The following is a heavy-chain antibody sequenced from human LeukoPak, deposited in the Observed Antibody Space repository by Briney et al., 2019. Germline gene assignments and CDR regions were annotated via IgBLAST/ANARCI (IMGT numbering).Heavy chain of an antibody. D-gene: IGHD2-15*01. Sequence: GGSLRLSCAASRFTFSSYEMNWVRQAPGKGLEWVSYISSSGSKIYYADSVKGRFTISRDNAKNSLYLHMNNLRAEDTAVYYCGRDYCSGGSCYRQLGIWGQGTMVTVSS. CDR2: ISSSGSKI. CDR1: RFTFSSYE. J-gene: IGHJ3*02. CDR3: GRDYCSGGSCYRQLGI. V-gene: IGHV3-48*03.